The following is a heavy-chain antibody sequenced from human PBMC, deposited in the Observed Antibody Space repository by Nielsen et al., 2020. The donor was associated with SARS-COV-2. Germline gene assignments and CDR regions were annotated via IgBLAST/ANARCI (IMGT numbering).Heavy chain of an antibody. V-gene: IGHV3-20*01. CDR2: TNWNGGST. CDR1: GFSLEDYG. D-gene: IGHD5-12*01. Sequence: GGSLRLSCAASGFSLEDYGTSWVRQTPGKGLEWVSGTNWNGGSTGYADSVKGRFTISRDNAKNSLYLQMNSLRAEDTALYHCARGSYSGYDFWFDPWGQGTLVTVSS. J-gene: IGHJ5*02. CDR3: ARGSYSGYDFWFDP.